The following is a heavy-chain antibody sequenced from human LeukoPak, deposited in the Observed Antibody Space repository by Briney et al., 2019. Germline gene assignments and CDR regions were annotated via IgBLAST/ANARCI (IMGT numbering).Heavy chain of an antibody. CDR3: ATSTLAVAGVRYYYYGMDV. V-gene: IGHV3-30*04. Sequence: GRSLRLSCAASGFTFSSYATHWVRQAPGKGLEWVAVMSFDGSNKYYADSVKGRFTISRDNSKNTLYLQTNSLRAENTAVYYCATSTLAVAGVRYYYYGMDVWGKGTTVTVSS. CDR2: MSFDGSNK. J-gene: IGHJ6*04. CDR1: GFTFSSYA. D-gene: IGHD6-19*01.